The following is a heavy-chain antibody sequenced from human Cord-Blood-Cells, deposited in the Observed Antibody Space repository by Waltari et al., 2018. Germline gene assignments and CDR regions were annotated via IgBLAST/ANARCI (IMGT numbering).Heavy chain of an antibody. J-gene: IGHJ4*02. CDR1: GGSISSSSYY. CDR3: ARLAAAAADY. V-gene: IGHV4-39*07. CDR2: IYYSGST. D-gene: IGHD6-13*01. Sequence: QLQLQESGPGLVKPSETLSLTCTVSGGSISSSSYYWGWIRQPPGKGLEWIGSIYYSGSTYYNPSLKGRVTISVDTSKNQFSLKLSSVTAADTAVYYCARLAAAAADYWGQGTLVTVSS.